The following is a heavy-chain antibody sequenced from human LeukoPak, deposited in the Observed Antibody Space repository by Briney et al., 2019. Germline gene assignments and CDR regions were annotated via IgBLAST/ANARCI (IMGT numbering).Heavy chain of an antibody. CDR2: FDPEDGET. J-gene: IGHJ4*02. Sequence: ASVKVSYKVSGYTLTELSKHWVRQAPGKGLEWMGGFDPEDGETIYAQKFQGRVTMTEDTSTDTAYMELSSLRSEDTAVYYCATYYYDSSGYYPQPFDYWGQGTLVTVSS. CDR3: ATYYYDSSGYYPQPFDY. D-gene: IGHD3-22*01. CDR1: GYTLTELS. V-gene: IGHV1-24*01.